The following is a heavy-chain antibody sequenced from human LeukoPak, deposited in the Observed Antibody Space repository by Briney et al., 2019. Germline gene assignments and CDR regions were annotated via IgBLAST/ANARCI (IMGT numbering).Heavy chain of an antibody. CDR3: ARGGRFLEWLPRQTNWFDP. Sequence: PSETLSLTCAVYGGSFSGYYWSWIRQPPGKGLEWIGEINHSGSTNYNPSLKSRVTISVDTSKNQFSLKLSSVTAADTAVYYRARGGRFLEWLPRQTNWFDPWGQGTLVTVSS. D-gene: IGHD3-3*01. V-gene: IGHV4-34*01. CDR2: INHSGST. CDR1: GGSFSGYY. J-gene: IGHJ5*02.